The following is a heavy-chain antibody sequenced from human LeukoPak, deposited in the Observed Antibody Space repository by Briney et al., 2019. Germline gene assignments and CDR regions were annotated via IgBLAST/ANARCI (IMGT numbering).Heavy chain of an antibody. V-gene: IGHV5-51*01. CDR1: GHSFTSYW. J-gene: IGHJ5*02. Sequence: GESLKISCKGSGHSFTSYWIGWVRQMPGKGLEWMGIIYPGDSDTRYSPSFQGQVTISADKSISTAYLQWSSLKASDTAMYYCARHSGSWGLYNWFDPWGQGTLVTVSS. D-gene: IGHD1-26*01. CDR3: ARHSGSWGLYNWFDP. CDR2: IYPGDSDT.